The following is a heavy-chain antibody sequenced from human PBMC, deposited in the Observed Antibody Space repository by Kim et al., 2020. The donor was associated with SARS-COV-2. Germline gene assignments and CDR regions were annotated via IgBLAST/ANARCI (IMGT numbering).Heavy chain of an antibody. CDR3: TTFDFGDGDSRDY. Sequence: GGSLRLSCAASGFIFDNAWMTWVRQAPGMGLEWVGQIKSEDDGGTADFAAPVKGRFTISRDDLRHMVYLQMNSLKSEDTGVYYCTTFDFGDGDSRDYWGQGTLVTVSS. CDR1: GFIFDNAW. CDR2: IKSEDDGGTA. V-gene: IGHV3-15*01. D-gene: IGHD4-17*01. J-gene: IGHJ4*02.